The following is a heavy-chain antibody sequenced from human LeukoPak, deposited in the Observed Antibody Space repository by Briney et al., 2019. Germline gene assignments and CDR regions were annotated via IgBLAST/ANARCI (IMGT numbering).Heavy chain of an antibody. CDR1: GYSFTSYW. CDR3: ARYAIEWHSVDP. CDR2: IDPSDSYT. J-gene: IGHJ5*02. Sequence: GASLKISCKGSGYSFTSYWISWVRQMPGKGLEWMGRIDPSDSYTNYSPSFQGHVTISADKSISTAYLQWSSLKASDTAMYYCARYAIEWHSVDPWGQGTLVTVSS. D-gene: IGHD3-3*01. V-gene: IGHV5-10-1*01.